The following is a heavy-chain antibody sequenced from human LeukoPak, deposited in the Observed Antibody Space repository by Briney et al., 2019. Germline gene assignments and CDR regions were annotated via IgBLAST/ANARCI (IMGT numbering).Heavy chain of an antibody. CDR3: ARGQRWLQLDY. Sequence: GAPVKVSCKPSGYTFTDYYMHWVRQAPGQGLEWMGSINPNSGGTNYAQKFQGRVTMTRDTSISTAYTELSRLRSDDTAVYYCARGQRWLQLDYWGQGTLVTVSS. CDR2: INPNSGGT. CDR1: GYTFTDYY. D-gene: IGHD5-24*01. J-gene: IGHJ4*02. V-gene: IGHV1-2*02.